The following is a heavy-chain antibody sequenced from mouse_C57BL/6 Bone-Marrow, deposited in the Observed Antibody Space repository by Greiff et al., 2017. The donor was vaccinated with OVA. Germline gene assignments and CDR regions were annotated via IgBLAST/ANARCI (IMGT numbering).Heavy chain of an antibody. V-gene: IGHV1-55*01. CDR1: GYTFTSYW. CDR3: ARGEDYGNSRWYFDV. Sequence: QVQLQQSGAELVKPGASVKMSCKASGYTFTSYWITWVKQRPGQGLEWIGDIYPGSGSTNYNEKLKSKATLTVDKSSSTAYMQLSSLTSEDSAVYYCARGEDYGNSRWYFDVWGTGTTVTVSS. J-gene: IGHJ1*03. D-gene: IGHD2-1*01. CDR2: IYPGSGST.